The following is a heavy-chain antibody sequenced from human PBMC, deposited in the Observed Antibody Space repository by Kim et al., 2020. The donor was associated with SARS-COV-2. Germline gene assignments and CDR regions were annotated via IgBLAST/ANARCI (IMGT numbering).Heavy chain of an antibody. V-gene: IGHV3-23*01. D-gene: IGHD6-13*01. CDR2: ISGSGGGT. J-gene: IGHJ4*03. CDR3: AKDGLDWLDSSIWYYFDY. Sequence: GGSLRLSCAASGFTFSSYAMSWVRQAPGKGLEWVSSISGSGGGTYYADSVKGRFTISRDNSKNTLYLQMNSLRAEDTAVYYCAKDGLDWLDSSIWYYFDYWGPATLVTLSS. CDR1: GFTFSSYA.